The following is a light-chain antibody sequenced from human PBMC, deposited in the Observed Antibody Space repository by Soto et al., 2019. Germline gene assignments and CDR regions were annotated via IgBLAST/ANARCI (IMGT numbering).Light chain of an antibody. CDR2: SIR. V-gene: IGKV1-17*01. Sequence: DIQMTQSPSSLSASVGDRVTITCRASQGFRNDLDWYQWKPGRAPKRLIHSIRNLKSGVPSRFSGSGSETKFTLTTSTLQPEDFATYYCLQRSYYPLTFSGGTKVEIK. J-gene: IGKJ4*01. CDR3: LQRSYYPLT. CDR1: QGFRND.